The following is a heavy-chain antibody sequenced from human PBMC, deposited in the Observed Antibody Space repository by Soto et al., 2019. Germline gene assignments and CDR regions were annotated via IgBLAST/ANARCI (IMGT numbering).Heavy chain of an antibody. CDR3: AHSWDCSGGSCYYSNRFDP. D-gene: IGHD2-15*01. CDR2: IYWGDDK. Sequence: QITLKESGPTLVKPTQTLTLTCTFSGFSLSTSGVGVGWIRQPPGKALEWLALIYWGDDKRYSPSLKRRLTITKDTSKTQMVLTMTNMDPVDTATYCGAHSWDCSGGSCYYSNRFDPGGHGTLVTVSS. V-gene: IGHV2-5*02. CDR1: GFSLSTSGVG. J-gene: IGHJ5*02.